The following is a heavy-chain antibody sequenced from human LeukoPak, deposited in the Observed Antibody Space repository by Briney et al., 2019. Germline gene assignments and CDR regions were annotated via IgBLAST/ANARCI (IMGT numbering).Heavy chain of an antibody. Sequence: SVKVSCKASGGTFSSYAISWVRQAPGQGLEWMGRIIPILGIANYAQKFQGRVTITADKSTSTAYMELSSLRSEDTAVYYCARAGRDGSGHLDYWGQGTLVTVSS. D-gene: IGHD3-10*01. CDR2: IIPILGIA. CDR1: GGTFSSYA. J-gene: IGHJ4*02. V-gene: IGHV1-69*04. CDR3: ARAGRDGSGHLDY.